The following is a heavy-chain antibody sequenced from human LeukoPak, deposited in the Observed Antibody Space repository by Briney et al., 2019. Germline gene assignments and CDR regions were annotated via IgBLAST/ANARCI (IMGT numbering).Heavy chain of an antibody. CDR2: INRDGGTT. CDR1: GFTFSSYW. J-gene: IGHJ4*02. Sequence: GGSLRLSCAASGFTFSSYWMHWVRQVPGKGLVWVSRINRDGGTTGYSDSVKGRFTISRDNAKNTLYLQMKGLRAEDTAVYYCVSVGDYGDYANYFDYWGQGTLVTVSS. D-gene: IGHD4-17*01. CDR3: VSVGDYGDYANYFDY. V-gene: IGHV3-74*01.